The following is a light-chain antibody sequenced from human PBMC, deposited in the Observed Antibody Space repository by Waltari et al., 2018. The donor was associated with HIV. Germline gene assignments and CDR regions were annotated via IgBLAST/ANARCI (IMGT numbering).Light chain of an antibody. CDR1: TSNIERNY. Sequence: QSVLTQPPSASGTPGQRVPISCFGGTSNIERNYVYWYQQVPGTTPKLLIYMNHERPSGVPDRFSGSKSGTSASLAVSGLRSEDEAAYYCAVWDDSLNGLVFGGGTKLTVL. CDR2: MNH. V-gene: IGLV1-47*01. CDR3: AVWDDSLNGLV. J-gene: IGLJ2*01.